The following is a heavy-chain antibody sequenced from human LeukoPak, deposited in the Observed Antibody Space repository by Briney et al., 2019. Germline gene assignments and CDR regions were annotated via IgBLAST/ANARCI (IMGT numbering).Heavy chain of an antibody. Sequence: GGSLRLSCAASGFTFSSYAMSWVRQAPGTGREWVSAISGSGGSTYYADSVKGRFTISRDNSKNTLYLQMNSLRAEDTAVYYCAKTDYGDYVPFDPWGQGTLVTVSS. CDR1: GFTFSSYA. CDR3: AKTDYGDYVPFDP. D-gene: IGHD4-17*01. V-gene: IGHV3-23*01. CDR2: ISGSGGST. J-gene: IGHJ5*02.